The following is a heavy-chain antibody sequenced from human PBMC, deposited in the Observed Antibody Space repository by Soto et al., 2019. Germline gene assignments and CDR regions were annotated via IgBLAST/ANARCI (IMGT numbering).Heavy chain of an antibody. CDR1: GFTFSGHW. CDR2: INTDGGSS. Sequence: EVQLVESGGDLVQPGGSLRLSCAASGFTFSGHWMHWVRQVPGKGLEWVSRINTDGGSSAYADSVQGRFTISRDNAKNTLYLQMSGLRAEDTAVYYCAREAGYCSRTSCYRRAFDTWGQGTTVTVSS. J-gene: IGHJ3*02. D-gene: IGHD2-2*01. CDR3: AREAGYCSRTSCYRRAFDT. V-gene: IGHV3-74*03.